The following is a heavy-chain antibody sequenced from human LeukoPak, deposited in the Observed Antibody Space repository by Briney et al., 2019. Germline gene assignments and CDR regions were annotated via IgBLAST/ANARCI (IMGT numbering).Heavy chain of an antibody. CDR2: IKNDGAVK. D-gene: IGHD6-13*01. CDR3: AKDSHSKGDF. Sequence: PGGSLRLSCAASGFTFSYHWMTWVRQAPGKGLEWVANIKNDGAVKNYVDSVKGRFTISRDNAKNSLYLQMNSLRAEDTAVYYCAKDSHSKGDFWGQGVLVTVSS. CDR1: GFTFSYHW. V-gene: IGHV3-7*01. J-gene: IGHJ4*02.